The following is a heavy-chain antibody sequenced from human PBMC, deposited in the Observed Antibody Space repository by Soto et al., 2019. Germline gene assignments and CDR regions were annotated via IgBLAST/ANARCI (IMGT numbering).Heavy chain of an antibody. D-gene: IGHD6-13*01. Sequence: EVQLVKSGGGSVQPGESLRLSCAASGFPFSSYWIHWVRQAPGKGLVWVSRIKYDGTITNYADSLKGRLTISRDNAENTVYLQMNSLRVEDTAVYYCVRGAKGGYYVDGWGKGTTVTVSS. CDR1: GFPFSSYW. CDR2: IKYDGTIT. J-gene: IGHJ6*03. V-gene: IGHV3-74*01. CDR3: VRGAKGGYYVDG.